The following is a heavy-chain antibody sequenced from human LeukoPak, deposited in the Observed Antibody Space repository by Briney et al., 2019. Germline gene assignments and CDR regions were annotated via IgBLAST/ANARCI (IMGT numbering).Heavy chain of an antibody. CDR1: EFTFSNAW. J-gene: IGHJ4*02. V-gene: IGHV3-15*01. D-gene: IGHD5-18*01. CDR2: IKSKTDGGTT. CDR3: TTDGQGEYSPSFDY. Sequence: GGSLRLSCAASEFTFSNAWMSWVRQAPGKGLEWVGRIKSKTDGGTTDYAAPVKGRFTISRDDSKNTLYLQMNSLKTEDTAVYYCTTDGQGEYSPSFDYWGQGTLVTVSS.